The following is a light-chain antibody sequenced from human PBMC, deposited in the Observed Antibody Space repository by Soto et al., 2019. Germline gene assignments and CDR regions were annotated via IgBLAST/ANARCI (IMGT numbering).Light chain of an antibody. J-gene: IGLJ1*01. CDR2: EVT. V-gene: IGLV2-14*01. CDR3: SSYTNINTRACV. CDR1: SGDIGSYNR. Sequence: QSVLTQPASVSGSPGQSITISCTGTSGDIGSYNRVSWYQQHPGKAPKLIIYEVTDRPSGVSNRFSGSKSGYTASLTISGLQAEDEAEYYCSSYTNINTRACVFGTGTKLTVL.